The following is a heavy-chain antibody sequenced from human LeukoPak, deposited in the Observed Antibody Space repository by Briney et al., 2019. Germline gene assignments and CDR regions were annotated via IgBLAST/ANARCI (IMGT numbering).Heavy chain of an antibody. V-gene: IGHV4-59*12. Sequence: SETLSLTCTVSGGSISSYYWSWIRQPPGKGLEWIGYIYYSGSTNYNPSLKSRVTISVDTSKNQFSLKLSSVTAADTALYYCARDTVAPNDAFDVWGQGTMVTVSS. CDR3: ARDTVAPNDAFDV. CDR2: IYYSGST. CDR1: GGSISSYY. D-gene: IGHD2-15*01. J-gene: IGHJ3*01.